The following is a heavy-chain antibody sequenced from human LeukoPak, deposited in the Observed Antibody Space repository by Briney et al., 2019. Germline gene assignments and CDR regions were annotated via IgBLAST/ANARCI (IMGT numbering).Heavy chain of an antibody. CDR3: ARKNHGSGRGGIDY. CDR1: GFTFSSYS. Sequence: GGSLRLSCAASGFTFSSYSMNWVRQAPGKGLEWVSYIGSSSSTIYYGDSVKGRFTISRDNAKNSLYLQMNSLRVEDTAVYYCARKNHGSGRGGIDYWGQGTLVTVSS. V-gene: IGHV3-48*01. J-gene: IGHJ4*02. D-gene: IGHD3-10*01. CDR2: IGSSSSTI.